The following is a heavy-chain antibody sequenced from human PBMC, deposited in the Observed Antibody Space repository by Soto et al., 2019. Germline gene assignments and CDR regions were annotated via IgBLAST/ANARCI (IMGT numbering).Heavy chain of an antibody. CDR1: GGSFSGYY. CDR2: INHSGST. V-gene: IGHV4-34*01. Sequence: SETLSLTCAVYGGSFSGYYWSWIRQPPGKGLEWIGEINHSGSTNYNPSLKSRVTILVDTSKNQFSLKLSSVTAADTAVYYCARVGGYYYGSGSYAFWFDPWGQGTLVTVSS. D-gene: IGHD3-10*01. CDR3: ARVGGYYYGSGSYAFWFDP. J-gene: IGHJ5*02.